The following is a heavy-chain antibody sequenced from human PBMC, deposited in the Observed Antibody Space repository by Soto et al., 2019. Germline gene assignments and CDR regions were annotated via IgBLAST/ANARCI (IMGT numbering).Heavy chain of an antibody. CDR3: ARACSGGSCYIY. V-gene: IGHV3-74*01. Sequence: PGGSLRLSCAASGFTFSSYWMHWVRQAPGKGLAWVSRINSDGSSTSYADSVKGRFTISRDNAKNTLYLQMDSLRAEDTAVYYCARACSGGSCYIYWGQGTLVTVSS. CDR2: INSDGSST. J-gene: IGHJ4*02. CDR1: GFTFSSYW. D-gene: IGHD2-15*01.